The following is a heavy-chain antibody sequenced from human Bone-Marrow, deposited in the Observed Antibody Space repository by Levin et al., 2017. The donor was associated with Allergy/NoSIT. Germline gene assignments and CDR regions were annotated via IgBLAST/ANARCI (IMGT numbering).Heavy chain of an antibody. Sequence: WASVKVSCKASGYKFTNYYIHWVRQAPGQGLEWMGGVNPSGGSANYAQKFQGRVTMTRDTSTSTVYMELTRLRSEDTAVYYCARATFSDDSSTYYFQWFDPWGQGTLVTVSS. CDR3: ARATFSDDSSTYYFQWFDP. J-gene: IGHJ5*02. CDR1: GYKFTNYY. D-gene: IGHD3-22*01. CDR2: VNPSGGSA. V-gene: IGHV1-46*01.